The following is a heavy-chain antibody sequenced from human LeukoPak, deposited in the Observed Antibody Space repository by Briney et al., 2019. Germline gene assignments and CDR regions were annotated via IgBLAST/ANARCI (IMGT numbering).Heavy chain of an antibody. CDR1: GFTFSSYA. CDR2: MCVSGGSH. V-gene: IGHV3-23*01. D-gene: IGHD3-22*01. Sequence: PRGSLRLSCAAPGFTFSSYAMSWVRQAPGKGLGWVSAMCVSGGSHYYADSVNRRFTISRDNSKNTLYLQLNSLRAEDTAVYYCVKDYRDSGGYIDVYYFDYWGQGTLVTVSS. CDR3: VKDYRDSGGYIDVYYFDY. J-gene: IGHJ4*02.